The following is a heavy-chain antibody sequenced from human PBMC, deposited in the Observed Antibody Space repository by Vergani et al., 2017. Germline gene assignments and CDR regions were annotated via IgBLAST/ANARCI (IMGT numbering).Heavy chain of an antibody. D-gene: IGHD1-14*01. V-gene: IGHV3-11*04. CDR3: AKNPGISTSRHYYAMDV. CDR2: ISPGASTV. CDR1: GFKFSDHY. Sequence: LVESGGGSVKPGGSLRLSCAASGFKFSDHYMSWIRQAPGKGLEWVSHISPGASTVSYTDSVTGRFTVSRDNDNNSLTLEMTTLRVEDTAVYYCAKNPGISTSRHYYAMDVWGQGTTVTVSS. J-gene: IGHJ6*02.